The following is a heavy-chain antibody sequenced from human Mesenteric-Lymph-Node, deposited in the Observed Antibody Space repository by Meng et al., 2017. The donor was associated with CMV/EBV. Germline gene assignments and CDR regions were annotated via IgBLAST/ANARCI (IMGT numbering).Heavy chain of an antibody. CDR3: ARDGAVVVKHLMGYYGMDV. D-gene: IGHD3-22*01. J-gene: IGHJ6*02. Sequence: GESLKISCAASGFTFGNHAMSWVRQAPGKGLEWVSTISGSGGSSGDTNYADSVWGRFAGSRDNSKKVLFLEMNSLRAEDTAIYYCARDGAVVVKHLMGYYGMDVWGQGTTVTVSS. CDR1: GFTFGNHA. CDR2: ISGSGGSSGDT. V-gene: IGHV3-23*01.